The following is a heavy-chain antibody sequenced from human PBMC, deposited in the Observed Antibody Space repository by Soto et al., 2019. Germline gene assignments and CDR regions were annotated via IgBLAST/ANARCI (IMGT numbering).Heavy chain of an antibody. CDR3: ARIHRGLFGVVIIDY. Sequence: SGPTLVNPTHTLTLTCTFSGFSLSTSGMCVSWIRQPPGKALEWLALIDWDDDKYYSTSLKTRLTISKDTSKNQVVLTMTNMDPVDTATYYGARIHRGLFGVVIIDYWGQGTLVTVSS. J-gene: IGHJ4*02. CDR1: GFSLSTSGMC. CDR2: IDWDDDK. V-gene: IGHV2-70*01. D-gene: IGHD3-3*01.